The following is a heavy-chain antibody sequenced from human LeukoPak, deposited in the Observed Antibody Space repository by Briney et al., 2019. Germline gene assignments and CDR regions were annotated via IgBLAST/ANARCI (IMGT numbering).Heavy chain of an antibody. CDR3: ASYSSGWSSDY. V-gene: IGHV1-2*02. D-gene: IGHD6-19*01. Sequence: ASVKVSCKASGGTFSNYAVSWVRQAPGQGLEWMGWINPNSGGTNYAQKFQGRVTMTRDTSISTAYMELSRLRSDDTAVYYCASYSSGWSSDYWGQGTLVTVSS. CDR2: INPNSGGT. CDR1: GGTFSNYA. J-gene: IGHJ4*02.